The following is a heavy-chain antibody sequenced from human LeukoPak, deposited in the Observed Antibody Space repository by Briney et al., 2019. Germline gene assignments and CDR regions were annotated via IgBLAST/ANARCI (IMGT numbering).Heavy chain of an antibody. Sequence: PGGSLRLSCAASGFTFDDYTMHWVRQAPGKGLEWVSLISWDGGSTYYADSVKGRFTISRDNAKNSLYLQMNSLRAEDTAVYYCARGIAVAGYYYYMDVWGKGTTVTVSS. CDR3: ARGIAVAGYYYYMDV. J-gene: IGHJ6*03. D-gene: IGHD6-19*01. CDR1: GFTFDDYT. CDR2: ISWDGGST. V-gene: IGHV3-43*01.